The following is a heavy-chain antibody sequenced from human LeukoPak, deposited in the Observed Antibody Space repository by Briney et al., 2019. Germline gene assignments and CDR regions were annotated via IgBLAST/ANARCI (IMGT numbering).Heavy chain of an antibody. J-gene: IGHJ3*02. CDR2: ISSSGSYT. D-gene: IGHD6-13*01. CDR3: ARDGKAAAVDAFDI. CDR1: GFSLSDYY. Sequence: GGSLRLSCAVSGFSLSDYYMSWIRQAPGKGLEWVSYISSSGSYTNYADSVKGRFTISRDNAKNSLYLQMNSLRAEDTAVYYCARDGKAAAVDAFDIWGQGTMVTVSS. V-gene: IGHV3-11*06.